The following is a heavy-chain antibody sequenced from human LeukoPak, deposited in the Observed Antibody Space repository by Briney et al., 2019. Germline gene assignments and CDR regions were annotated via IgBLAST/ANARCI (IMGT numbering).Heavy chain of an antibody. J-gene: IGHJ4*02. CDR2: INHSGST. CDR3: ARSSYFPPRTPNY. D-gene: IGHD2-21*01. CDR1: GGSFSGYY. Sequence: PSETLSHTCAVYGGSFSGYYWSWIRQPPGKGLEWIGEINHSGSTNYNPSLKSRVTISVDTSKNQFSLKLSSVTAADTAVYYCARSSYFPPRTPNYWGQGTLVTVSS. V-gene: IGHV4-34*01.